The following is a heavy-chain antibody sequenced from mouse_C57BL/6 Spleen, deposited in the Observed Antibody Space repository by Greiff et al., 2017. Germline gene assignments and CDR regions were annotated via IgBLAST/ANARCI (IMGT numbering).Heavy chain of an antibody. Sequence: QVQLQQPGAALVKPGASVQVSCKASGYTFTSYWMHSVKQRPGQGLAWIGRIHPSDSDTNYNQKFKGKATLTVDKSSSTAYMQLSSLTSEDSAVYYCAKEGWDYYAMDYWGQGTSVTVSS. V-gene: IGHV1-74*01. CDR2: IHPSDSDT. CDR3: AKEGWDYYAMDY. CDR1: GYTFTSYW. J-gene: IGHJ4*01.